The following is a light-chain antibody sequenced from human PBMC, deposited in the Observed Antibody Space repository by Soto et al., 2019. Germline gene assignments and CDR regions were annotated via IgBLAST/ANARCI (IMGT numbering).Light chain of an antibody. V-gene: IGKV3-20*01. Sequence: EIVLTQSPGILSLSPGDRASLSCGASQSISSSFLAWYQQKPGQAPRLLIYGASSRATGIPDRFSGTGSETDFTHTISRLEPEDFAVYYCQQYDNSGTFGQGTKVDIK. J-gene: IGKJ1*01. CDR3: QQYDNSGT. CDR1: QSISSSF. CDR2: GAS.